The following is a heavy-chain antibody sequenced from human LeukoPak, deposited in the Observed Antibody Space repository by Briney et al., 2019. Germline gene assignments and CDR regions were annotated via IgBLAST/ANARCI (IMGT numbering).Heavy chain of an antibody. Sequence: SGTLSLTCTVSGDSINSLDLWSWVRQPPGRGLVGIGEMIYSGTTHSNPSVKSRVTISIDKSKNQFFLNLSSVTAADTAVYYCAGLVGRYSSGLYYYYFDYWGQGTLVTVSS. CDR2: MIYSGTT. D-gene: IGHD3-22*01. J-gene: IGHJ4*02. CDR3: AGLVGRYSSGLYYYYFDY. CDR1: GDSINSLDL. V-gene: IGHV4-4*02.